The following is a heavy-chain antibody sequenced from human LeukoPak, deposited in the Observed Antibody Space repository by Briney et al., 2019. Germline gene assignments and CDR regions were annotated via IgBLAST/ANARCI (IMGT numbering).Heavy chain of an antibody. CDR3: ARAHTSGYYSINWFDP. J-gene: IGHJ5*02. CDR1: GFTLSTYS. V-gene: IGHV3-21*01. D-gene: IGHD3-22*01. Sequence: GGSLRLSCAASGFTLSTYSMNWVRQAPGKGLEWVSCISSSSSYIYYADSVKGRFTISRDNAKNSLYLQMNSLRAEDTAVYYCARAHTSGYYSINWFDPWGQGTLVTVSS. CDR2: ISSSSSYI.